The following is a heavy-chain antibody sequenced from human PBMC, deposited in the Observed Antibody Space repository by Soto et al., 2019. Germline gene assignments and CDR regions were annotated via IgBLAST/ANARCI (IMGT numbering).Heavy chain of an antibody. Sequence: QVTLKESGPVLMKPTETLTLTCTVSGFSLSNARMGVSWIRQPPGKALEWLAHIFSNDEKSYSTSLKSRLTISKDTSKSQVVLTMTNMDPVDTATYYCARTYDILTGFDYWGQGTLVTVSS. CDR3: ARTYDILTGFDY. CDR2: IFSNDEK. CDR1: GFSLSNARMG. D-gene: IGHD3-9*01. J-gene: IGHJ4*02. V-gene: IGHV2-26*01.